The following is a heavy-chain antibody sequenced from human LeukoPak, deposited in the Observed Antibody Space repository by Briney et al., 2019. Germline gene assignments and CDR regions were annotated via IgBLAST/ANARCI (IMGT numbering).Heavy chain of an antibody. V-gene: IGHV3-7*01. CDR2: IKHDGSEQ. CDR3: KSGGAAPGSFDY. J-gene: IGHJ4*01. D-gene: IGHD1-26*01. CDR1: GFTFTTYW. Sequence: GGSLRLSCAASGFTFTTYWMSWMRQAPGKGLQWAANIKHDGSEQYYVDSVKGRFTISRDNAKNSLFLQMNSLGVEDTAVYYCKSGGAAPGSFDYWGHGALVTVSS.